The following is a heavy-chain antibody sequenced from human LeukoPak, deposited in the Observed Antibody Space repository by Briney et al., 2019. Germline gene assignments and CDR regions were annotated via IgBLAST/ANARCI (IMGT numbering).Heavy chain of an antibody. V-gene: IGHV4-59*01. J-gene: IGHJ3*01. CDR3: VRLLDNDISGDPDFFDV. CDR2: VSYTGRT. Sequence: SETLSLTCTVSDGALSANYWIGIRQPPGKRLEWIGYVSYTGRTKYNPSLQSRVTISIDTSKRQFSLKMTSVTSADTSVYSCVRLLDNDISGDPDFFDVWGQGTTVIVSS. CDR1: DGALSANY. D-gene: IGHD3-22*01.